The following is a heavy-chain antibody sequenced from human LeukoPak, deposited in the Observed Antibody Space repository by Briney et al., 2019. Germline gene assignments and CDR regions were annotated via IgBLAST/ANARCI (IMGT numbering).Heavy chain of an antibody. V-gene: IGHV4-34*01. CDR1: GGSFNGYY. J-gene: IGHJ5*02. D-gene: IGHD3-3*01. Sequence: PSETLSLTCAVYGGSFNGYYWRWIRQPPGKGLEWIGEINHSGSTNYNPSLKSRVTISVDTSKNQFSLKLSSVTAADTAVYYCARGRNYDFWSGYYRRSHWFDPWGQGTLVTVSS. CDR2: INHSGST. CDR3: ARGRNYDFWSGYYRRSHWFDP.